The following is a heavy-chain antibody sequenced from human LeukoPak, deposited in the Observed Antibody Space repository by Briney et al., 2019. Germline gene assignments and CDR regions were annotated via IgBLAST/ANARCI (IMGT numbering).Heavy chain of an antibody. D-gene: IGHD1-1*01. CDR3: ARGQEFDDGVFDS. CDR1: GFTFSSYG. CDR2: ISYDGTNK. Sequence: PGGSLRLSCAASGFTFSSYGMHWVRQAPGKGLEWVAVISYDGTNKYCADSVKGRFTISRDNSKNTVYLQMNSLRVEDTAIYYCARGQEFDDGVFDSWGQGTLVTVSS. V-gene: IGHV3-30*03. J-gene: IGHJ4*02.